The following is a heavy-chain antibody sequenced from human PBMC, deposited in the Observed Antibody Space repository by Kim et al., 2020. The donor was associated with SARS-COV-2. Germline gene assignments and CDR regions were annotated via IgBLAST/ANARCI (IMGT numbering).Heavy chain of an antibody. V-gene: IGHV1-69*04. D-gene: IGHD5-12*01. Sequence: SVKVSCKASGGTFSSYAISWVRQAPGQGLEWMGRIIPILGIANYAQKFQGRVTITADKSTSTAYMELSSLRSEDTAVYYCASDDPGYSGYDGSDAFDYWGQGTLVTVSS. CDR1: GGTFSSYA. CDR2: IIPILGIA. CDR3: ASDDPGYSGYDGSDAFDY. J-gene: IGHJ4*02.